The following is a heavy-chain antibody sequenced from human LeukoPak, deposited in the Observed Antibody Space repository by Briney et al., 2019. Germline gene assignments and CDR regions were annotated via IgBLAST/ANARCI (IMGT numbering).Heavy chain of an antibody. CDR1: GFTVSSNY. CDR3: AREVAARHPYYYHYMDV. J-gene: IGHJ6*03. D-gene: IGHD6-6*01. V-gene: IGHV3-53*01. Sequence: GGSLRLSCAASGFTVSSNYMSWVRQAPGKGLEWVSVIYSGGSTYYADSVKGRFTISRDNSKNTLYLQMNSLRAEDTAVYYCAREVAARHPYYYHYMDVWGKGTTVTVSS. CDR2: IYSGGST.